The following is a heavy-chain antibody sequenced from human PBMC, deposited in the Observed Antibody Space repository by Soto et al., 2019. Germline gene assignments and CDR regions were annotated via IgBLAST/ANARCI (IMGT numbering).Heavy chain of an antibody. CDR1: GGSISNAAYS. Sequence: RSLPCTVSGGSISNAAYSWSWIRQPPGKGLEWIGYIYPSGMPFYNPSLRSRVTISIDRSNDQFSLNLKSVTAADTAVYYCARERGGYGLFDSWGQGTLVPSPQ. J-gene: IGHJ4*02. V-gene: IGHV4-30-2*01. CDR2: IYPSGMP. D-gene: IGHD5-18*01. CDR3: ARERGGYGLFDS.